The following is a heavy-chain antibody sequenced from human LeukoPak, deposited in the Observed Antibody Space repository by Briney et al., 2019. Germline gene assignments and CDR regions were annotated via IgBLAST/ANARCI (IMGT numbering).Heavy chain of an antibody. Sequence: SETLSLTCTVSGGSISSSSYYWGWIRQPPGKGLEWIGSIYYSGSTYYNPSLKSRVTKSVDTSKNQFSLKLSSVTAADTAVDYCARVEVGVVAATPGAAFDIWGQGTMVTVSS. V-gene: IGHV4-39*07. CDR2: IYYSGST. J-gene: IGHJ3*02. D-gene: IGHD2-15*01. CDR1: GGSISSSSYY. CDR3: ARVEVGVVAATPGAAFDI.